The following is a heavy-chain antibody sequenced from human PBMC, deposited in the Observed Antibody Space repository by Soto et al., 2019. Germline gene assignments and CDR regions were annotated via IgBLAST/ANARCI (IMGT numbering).Heavy chain of an antibody. Sequence: SETLSLTCTVSGGSISSYYWSWIRQPPGKGLEWIGYIYYSGSTNYNPSLKSRVTISVDTSKNQFSLKLSSVTAADTAVYYCARQAYSWNRGYYYYMDVWGKGTTVTVSS. CDR1: GGSISSYY. V-gene: IGHV4-59*08. CDR3: ARQAYSWNRGYYYYMDV. D-gene: IGHD1-20*01. CDR2: IYYSGST. J-gene: IGHJ6*03.